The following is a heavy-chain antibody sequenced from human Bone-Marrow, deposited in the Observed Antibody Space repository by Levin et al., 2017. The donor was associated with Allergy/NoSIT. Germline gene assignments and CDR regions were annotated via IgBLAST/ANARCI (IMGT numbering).Heavy chain of an antibody. V-gene: IGHV1-3*01. D-gene: IGHD3-10*01. CDR1: GYTFTSYA. CDR2: INAGNGNT. Sequence: EASVKVSCKASGYTFTSYAMHWVRQAPGQRLEWMGWINAGNGNTKYSQKFQGRVTITRDTSASTAYMELRSLRSEDTAVYYCARGCITMVRGVIPEVYYYGMDVWGQGTTVTVSS. CDR3: ARGCITMVRGVIPEVYYYGMDV. J-gene: IGHJ6*02.